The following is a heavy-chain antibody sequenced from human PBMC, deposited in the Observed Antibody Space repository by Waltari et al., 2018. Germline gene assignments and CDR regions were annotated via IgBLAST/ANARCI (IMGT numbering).Heavy chain of an antibody. CDR1: GYSISSGYY. D-gene: IGHD4-4*01. J-gene: IGHJ4*02. Sequence: QVQLQESGPGLVKPSETLSLTCTVSGYSISSGYYWGWIRQPPGKGLEWIGSIYHSGSTYYNPSLKSRVTISVDTSKTQFSLKLSSVTAADTAVYYCARGPGTVTTSYFDYWGQGTLVTVSS. CDR3: ARGPGTVTTSYFDY. V-gene: IGHV4-38-2*02. CDR2: IYHSGST.